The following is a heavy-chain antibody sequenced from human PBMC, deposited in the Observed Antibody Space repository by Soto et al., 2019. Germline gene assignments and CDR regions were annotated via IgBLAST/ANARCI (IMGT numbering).Heavy chain of an antibody. V-gene: IGHV1-3*05. Sequence: QVQLVQSGAEEKKPGASVKVSCKASGYTFTSYAMHWVRQAPGQRLEWMGWLNAGNGNTKYSQKFQRRVTITRQTSASTAYMELSSPRSEDTAVCYCARSSVVVTALDYWGQGTLVTVSS. CDR1: GYTFTSYA. J-gene: IGHJ4*02. CDR3: ARSSVVVTALDY. CDR2: LNAGNGNT. D-gene: IGHD2-21*02.